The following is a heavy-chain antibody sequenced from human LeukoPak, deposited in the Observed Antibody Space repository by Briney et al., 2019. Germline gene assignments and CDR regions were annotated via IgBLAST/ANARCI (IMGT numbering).Heavy chain of an antibody. CDR2: ISYSGST. Sequence: SETLSLTCSVPGGSISSYYWSWIRQPPGKGLERIGYISYSGSTDYNPSLKSRVTISVNTSKNRISLNLKSVTAADTALYYCARHLAFSYFDLWGRGTLVTVSS. J-gene: IGHJ2*01. CDR1: GGSISSYY. CDR3: ARHLAFSYFDL. V-gene: IGHV4-59*08.